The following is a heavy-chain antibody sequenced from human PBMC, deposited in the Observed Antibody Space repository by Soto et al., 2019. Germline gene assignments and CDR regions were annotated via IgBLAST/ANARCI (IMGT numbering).Heavy chain of an antibody. CDR2: ISAYNGNT. J-gene: IGHJ4*02. CDR3: ARDKRGSTGPYYFDY. Sequence: ASVKVSCKASGYTFTSYGISWVRQAPGQGLEWMGWISAYNGNTNYAQKLQGRVTMTTDTSTRTAYMELRSLRSDDTAVYYCARDKRGSTGPYYFDYWCQGTLVTVS. D-gene: IGHD1-26*01. V-gene: IGHV1-18*04. CDR1: GYTFTSYG.